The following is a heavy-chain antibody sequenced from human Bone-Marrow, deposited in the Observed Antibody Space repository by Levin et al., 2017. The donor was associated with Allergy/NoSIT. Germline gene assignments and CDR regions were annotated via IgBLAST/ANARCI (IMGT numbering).Heavy chain of an antibody. Sequence: PSETLSLTCAVSGSSISSGAFSWSWIRQPPGKGLEWIGNIYQSARTQYNPSLRGRVNISGDMSKNQFSLKLSSVTAADTAVYYCARILYIDFPYIDQWGQGSLVTVSS. J-gene: IGHJ4*02. V-gene: IGHV4-30-2*01. CDR2: IYQSART. CDR1: GSSISSGAFS. CDR3: ARILYIDFPYIDQ. D-gene: IGHD2-21*01.